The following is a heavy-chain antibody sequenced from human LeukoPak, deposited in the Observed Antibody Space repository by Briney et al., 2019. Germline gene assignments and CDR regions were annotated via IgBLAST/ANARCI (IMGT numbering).Heavy chain of an antibody. J-gene: IGHJ4*02. CDR3: SSAYSSGWYQYYFDY. V-gene: IGHV3-7*01. CDR2: IKQDGNEM. Sequence: PGGSLGLSCAASGFTFSTYWMSWVRQAPGKGLEWVANIKQDGNEMYYVDSVKGRFTIARDNAKNSLYLQMNSLRAEDTAVYYCSSAYSSGWYQYYFDYWGQGTLVTVSS. CDR1: GFTFSTYW. D-gene: IGHD6-19*01.